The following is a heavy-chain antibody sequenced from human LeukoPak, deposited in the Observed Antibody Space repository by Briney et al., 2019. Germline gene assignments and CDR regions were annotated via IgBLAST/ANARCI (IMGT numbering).Heavy chain of an antibody. J-gene: IGHJ4*02. CDR2: IRYDGSNK. CDR3: AKGPAFYGDYPYYFDY. D-gene: IGHD4-17*01. V-gene: IGHV3-30*02. Sequence: GGSLRLSCAASGFTFSSYGMHWVRQAPGKGLEWVAFIRYDGSNKYYADSVKGRFTISRDNSKNTLYLQMNSLRAEDTAVYYCAKGPAFYGDYPYYFDYWGQGTLVTVSS. CDR1: GFTFSSYG.